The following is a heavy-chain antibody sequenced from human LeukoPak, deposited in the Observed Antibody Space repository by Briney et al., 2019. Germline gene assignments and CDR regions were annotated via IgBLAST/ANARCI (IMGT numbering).Heavy chain of an antibody. V-gene: IGHV3-33*06. D-gene: IGHD3-22*01. CDR2: IWYDGSNK. Sequence: PGESLRLSCAASGFTFSSYGMHWVRQAPGKGLEWVAVIWYDGSNKYYADSVKGRFTISRDNSKITLYLQMNSLRAEDTAVYYCAKDRGDITMTSDAFDIWGQGTMVTVSS. CDR1: GFTFSSYG. CDR3: AKDRGDITMTSDAFDI. J-gene: IGHJ3*02.